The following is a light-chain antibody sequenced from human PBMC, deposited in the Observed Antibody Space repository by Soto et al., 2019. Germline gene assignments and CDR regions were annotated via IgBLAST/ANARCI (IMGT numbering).Light chain of an antibody. J-gene: IGLJ2*01. CDR3: GADHGSGSNVVFPVV. V-gene: IGLV9-49*01. CDR1: SGYSNYK. Sequence: QSVLTQPPSASASLGASVTLTCTLSSGYSNYKVDWYQQRPGKGPRFVMRVGTGGIVGSKGDGIPDRFSVLGSGLNRYLTIKNIQEEDESDYHCGADHGSGSNVVFPVVFGGGTKLTVL. CDR2: VGTGGIVG.